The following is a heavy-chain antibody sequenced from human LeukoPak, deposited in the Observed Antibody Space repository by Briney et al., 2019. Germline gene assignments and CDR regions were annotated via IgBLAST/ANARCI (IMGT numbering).Heavy chain of an antibody. Sequence: GASVKVSCKASGYTFTSYAMHWVRQAPGQRLEWMGWINAGNGSTKYSQKFQGRVTITRDTSASTAYMELSSLRSEDTAVYYCARGSLLLWFGEATPYDYWGQGTLVTVSS. D-gene: IGHD3-10*01. CDR2: INAGNGST. J-gene: IGHJ4*02. V-gene: IGHV1-3*01. CDR3: ARGSLLLWFGEATPYDY. CDR1: GYTFTSYA.